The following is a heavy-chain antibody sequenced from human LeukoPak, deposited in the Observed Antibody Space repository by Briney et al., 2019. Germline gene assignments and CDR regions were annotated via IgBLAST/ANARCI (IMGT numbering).Heavy chain of an antibody. CDR2: TNHSGST. J-gene: IGHJ4*02. CDR3: ARSRYFDWLSPLPDY. V-gene: IGHV4-34*01. D-gene: IGHD3-9*01. CDR1: GGSFSGYY. Sequence: SETLSLTCAVYGGSFSGYYWSWIRQPPGKGLEWIGETNHSGSTNYNPSLKSRVTISVDTSKNQFSLKLSSVTAADTAVYYCARSRYFDWLSPLPDYWGQGTLVTVSS.